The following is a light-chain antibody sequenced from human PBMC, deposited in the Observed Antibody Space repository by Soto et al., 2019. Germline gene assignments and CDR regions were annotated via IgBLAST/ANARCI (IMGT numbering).Light chain of an antibody. CDR1: QSISSW. V-gene: IGKV1-5*01. CDR3: KQYNSYSPLT. CDR2: YAS. Sequence: DIQMTQSPSTLSASVGDRVTITCRASQSISSWLAWYQQKPGKAPKLMIYYASSLESGGPSRFSGSGSGTEFTLTISSLQPDDFATYYCKQYNSYSPLTFGQGTKVEIK. J-gene: IGKJ1*01.